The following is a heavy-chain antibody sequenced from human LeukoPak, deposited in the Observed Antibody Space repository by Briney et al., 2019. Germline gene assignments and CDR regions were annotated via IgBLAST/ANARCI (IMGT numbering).Heavy chain of an antibody. V-gene: IGHV4-34*01. J-gene: IGHJ2*01. D-gene: IGHD2-15*01. Sequence: PSETLSLTCAVYGGSFSGYYWSWIRQPPGKGLEWIGEINHSGSTNYNPSLKSRVTISVDTSKNQFSLKLSSVTAADTAVYYCARGRGGLPGGRSLDLWGRGTLVTVSS. CDR2: INHSGST. CDR3: ARGRGGLPGGRSLDL. CDR1: GGSFSGYY.